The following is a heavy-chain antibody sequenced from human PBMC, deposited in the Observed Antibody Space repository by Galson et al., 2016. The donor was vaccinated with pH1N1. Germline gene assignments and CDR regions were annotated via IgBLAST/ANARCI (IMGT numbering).Heavy chain of an antibody. Sequence: SLRLSCAASGFSFRSYWMAWVRQVPGKGLEWVANINQEATEKQYVDSVKGRFAISRDNAKNSIYLQMSRPRVEDTAIYYCARVGAYGDFALLMNSWFDPWGQGTLVTVSS. CDR1: GFSFRSYW. CDR2: INQEATEK. V-gene: IGHV3-7*01. CDR3: ARVGAYGDFALLMNSWFDP. D-gene: IGHD4-17*01. J-gene: IGHJ5*02.